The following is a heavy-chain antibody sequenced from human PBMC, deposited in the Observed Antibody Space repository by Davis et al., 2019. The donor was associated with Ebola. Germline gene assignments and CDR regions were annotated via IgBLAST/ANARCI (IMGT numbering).Heavy chain of an antibody. CDR3: ARMRDGYSQGAFDV. Sequence: ESLKISCAASGFTFSSYSMNWVRQAPGKGLEWIGSIYYSGSTHYNPSLKSPVTISVDTSKNQFSLKLTSVAAADTTMYYCARMRDGYSQGAFDVWGQGTMVAVSS. CDR2: IYYSGST. V-gene: IGHV4-59*05. J-gene: IGHJ3*01. CDR1: GFTFSSYSMN. D-gene: IGHD5-24*01.